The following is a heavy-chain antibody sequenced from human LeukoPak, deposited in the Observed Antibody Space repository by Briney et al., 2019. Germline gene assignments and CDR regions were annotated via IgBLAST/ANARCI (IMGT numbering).Heavy chain of an antibody. Sequence: GGSLRLSCAASGFSFSNYAMHWVRQAPGKGLEYVSAISSNGDSTYYANSVKGRFTVSRDNSKNTLYLQMGSLRAEDMAVYFCARFSAATDDCWGQGTLVTVSS. D-gene: IGHD1-26*01. CDR1: GFSFSNYA. V-gene: IGHV3-64*01. J-gene: IGHJ4*02. CDR2: ISSNGDST. CDR3: ARFSAATDDC.